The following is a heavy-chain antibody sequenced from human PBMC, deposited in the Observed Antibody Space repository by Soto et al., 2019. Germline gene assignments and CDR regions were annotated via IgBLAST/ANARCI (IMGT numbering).Heavy chain of an antibody. D-gene: IGHD3-22*01. Sequence: SETLSLTCSVSGYLISSGYYWGWIRQTPGKGLEWLGSIDYSGRTYYNPSLKSRVSTSVDLSKNQFSLNLRSVTAADTAVYFCARDLRSGYDYYYFDYLGQGTLVTVCS. CDR2: IDYSGRT. J-gene: IGHJ4*02. CDR1: GYLISSGYY. V-gene: IGHV4-38-2*02. CDR3: ARDLRSGYDYYYFDY.